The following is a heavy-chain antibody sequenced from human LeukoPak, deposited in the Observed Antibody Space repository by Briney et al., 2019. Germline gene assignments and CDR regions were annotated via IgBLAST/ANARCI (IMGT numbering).Heavy chain of an antibody. CDR3: ARRRYYDILTGYLRPGGNWFDP. CDR1: GGSFSGYY. V-gene: IGHV4-34*01. CDR2: INHSGST. Sequence: SETLSLTCAVYGGSFSGYYWSWIRQPPGKGLDWIGEINHSGSTNYNPSLKSRVTISVDTSKNQFSLKLSSVTAADTAVYYCARRRYYDILTGYLRPGGNWFDPWGQGTLVTVSS. J-gene: IGHJ5*02. D-gene: IGHD3-9*01.